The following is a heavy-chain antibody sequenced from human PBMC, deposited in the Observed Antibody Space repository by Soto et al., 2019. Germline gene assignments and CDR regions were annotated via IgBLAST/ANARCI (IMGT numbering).Heavy chain of an antibody. D-gene: IGHD6-19*01. Sequence: EVQLVESGGGLVQPGGSLRLSCAASGFDFSTDWMHWVRQAPGKGLVWVSRISGGGGTTYADSVEGRFTIFRDNANNIVYMPMNRLTEEETAMYYCIRASGVAGTGKYFWGQGTLVTVSS. J-gene: IGHJ4*02. CDR1: GFDFSTDW. CDR2: ISGGGGT. CDR3: IRASGVAGTGKYF. V-gene: IGHV3-74*02.